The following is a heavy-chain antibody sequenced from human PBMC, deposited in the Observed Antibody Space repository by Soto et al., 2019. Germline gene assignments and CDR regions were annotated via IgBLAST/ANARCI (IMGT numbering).Heavy chain of an antibody. V-gene: IGHV1-69*05. CDR1: GGTFSSYA. Sequence: QVQLVQSGAEVKKTGSSVKVSCQAAGGTFSSYAISWVRQAPGQGLEWMGGIIPIFGTANYAQKFRGRVTITSDESTSTAYMELSSLRSEDTAVYYCAILPRGYSYVLEDYWGQGTLVSVSS. CDR3: AILPRGYSYVLEDY. D-gene: IGHD5-18*01. J-gene: IGHJ4*02. CDR2: IIPIFGTA.